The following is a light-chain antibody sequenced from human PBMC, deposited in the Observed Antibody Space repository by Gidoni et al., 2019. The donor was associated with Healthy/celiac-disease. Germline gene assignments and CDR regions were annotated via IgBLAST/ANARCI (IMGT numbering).Light chain of an antibody. CDR2: DAS. J-gene: IGKJ2*01. V-gene: IGKV3-11*01. CDR3: QQRSNWPPYT. Sequence: DIVLTQSPATLSLSPGERATLSCRASQSVSSYVAWYQQKPGQAPRLLIYDASNRATGIPARFSGSGSGTDFTLTISSLEPEDFAVYYCQQRSNWPPYTFXXXTKLEIK. CDR1: QSVSSY.